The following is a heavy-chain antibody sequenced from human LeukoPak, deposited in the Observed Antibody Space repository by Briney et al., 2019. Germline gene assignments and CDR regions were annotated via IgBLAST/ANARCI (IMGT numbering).Heavy chain of an antibody. Sequence: PSETLSLTCAVYGGSFSGYYWSWIRQPPGKGLEWIGEINHSGSTNYNPSLKSRVTISVDTSKNQFSLKLGSVTAADTAVYYCARGRRGYIVLMVYAIGVYFDYWGQGTLVTVSS. V-gene: IGHV4-34*01. CDR1: GGSFSGYY. CDR2: INHSGST. D-gene: IGHD2-8*01. CDR3: ARGRRGYIVLMVYAIGVYFDY. J-gene: IGHJ4*02.